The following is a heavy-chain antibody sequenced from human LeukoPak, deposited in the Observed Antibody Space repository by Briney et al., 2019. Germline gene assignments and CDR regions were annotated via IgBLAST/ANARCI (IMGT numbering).Heavy chain of an antibody. Sequence: GGPLRLSCAVSGFTFTYALMSWVRQAPGKGLEWVGRIRSKSDGGTTDYSAPVKGRFTISRDDSKNTLYLQMNSLKNEDTAVYHCTTIAAGGMYDYWGQGILVTVSS. D-gene: IGHD6-13*01. V-gene: IGHV3-15*01. CDR2: IRSKSDGGTT. CDR1: GFTFTYAL. J-gene: IGHJ4*02. CDR3: TTIAAGGMYDY.